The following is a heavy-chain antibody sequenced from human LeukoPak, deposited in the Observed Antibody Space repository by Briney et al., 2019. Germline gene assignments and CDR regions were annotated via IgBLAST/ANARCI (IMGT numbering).Heavy chain of an antibody. CDR1: GFPFSNAW. CDR2: MKSKTDGGTT. J-gene: IGHJ6*02. V-gene: IGHV3-15*01. Sequence: GGSLRLSCAVFGSGFPFSNAWMSWVNQAPGKGLEWVGRMKSKTDGGTTDYAAPVKGRFTISRDDSKNTLYLQMNSLKTEDTAVYYCTTDRALNILYYYYGMDVWGQGTTVTVSS. CDR3: TTDRALNILYYYYGMDV.